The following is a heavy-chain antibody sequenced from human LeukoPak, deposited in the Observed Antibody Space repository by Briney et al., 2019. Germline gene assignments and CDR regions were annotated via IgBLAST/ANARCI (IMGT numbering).Heavy chain of an antibody. J-gene: IGHJ4*02. Sequence: SETLSLTCSVSAGSITNYYWSWIRQPAGKGLEWIGCIYTSGSVNYNPSLKSRVTMSVDTSKNQFSLQLRSVTAADTAVYYCVRDRVFGIFDYWGQGALVTVSS. D-gene: IGHD3-3*01. CDR2: IYTSGSV. V-gene: IGHV4-4*07. CDR3: VRDRVFGIFDY. CDR1: AGSITNYY.